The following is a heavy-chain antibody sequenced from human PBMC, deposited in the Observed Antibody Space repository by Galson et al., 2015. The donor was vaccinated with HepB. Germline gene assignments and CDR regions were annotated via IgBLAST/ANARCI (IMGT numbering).Heavy chain of an antibody. J-gene: IGHJ4*02. Sequence: SLRLSCAASGFTFDDYAMHWVRQAPGKGLEWVAGINWNSVIIGYADSVKGRFTISRDNAKNSLYLQMNSLRTEDTALYYCAARSGRNDYWGQGTLVTVSS. V-gene: IGHV3-9*01. CDR1: GFTFDDYA. CDR3: AARSGRNDY. CDR2: INWNSVII. D-gene: IGHD3-10*01.